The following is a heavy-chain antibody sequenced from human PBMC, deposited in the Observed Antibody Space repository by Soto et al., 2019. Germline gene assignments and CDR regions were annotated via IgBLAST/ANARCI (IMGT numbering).Heavy chain of an antibody. CDR1: GFTFSSYA. D-gene: IGHD4-17*01. V-gene: IGHV3-23*01. CDR3: AKSDYGEFPFDF. J-gene: IGHJ4*02. Sequence: PGGSLRLPCAASGFTFSSYALSWVRQPPGKGLEWVSAISGSGGSTYYAGSVKGRFTISRDNSKNTLYLQMNSLRAEDTDVFYCAKSDYGEFPFDFWGQGTLVLVSS. CDR2: ISGSGGST.